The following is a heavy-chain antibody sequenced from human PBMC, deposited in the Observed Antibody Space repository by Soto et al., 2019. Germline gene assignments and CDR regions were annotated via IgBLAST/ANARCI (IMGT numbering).Heavy chain of an antibody. D-gene: IGHD2-2*01. CDR1: GFTFDDYA. Sequence: EVQLVESGGGLVQPGRSLRLSCAASGFTFDDYAMHWVRQAPGKGLEWVSGISWNSGSIGYADSVKGRFTISRDNAKNSLYLQMHSLRAEGTALYYCAKGGQLLVEGGGYWGQGTLVTVSS. J-gene: IGHJ4*02. CDR3: AKGGQLLVEGGGY. CDR2: ISWNSGSI. V-gene: IGHV3-9*01.